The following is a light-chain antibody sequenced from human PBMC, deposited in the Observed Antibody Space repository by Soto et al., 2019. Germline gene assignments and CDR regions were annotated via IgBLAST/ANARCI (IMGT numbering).Light chain of an antibody. CDR3: QKDNCAPFP. Sequence: DIQMTQSPSSLSASVGDRVTITCRASQGISNYLAWYQQKPGKVPQVLIYTASSLQSGVPSRFSGSGYGTDFTLIISSQQPEDVATDYCQKDNCAPFPFGPGTTVDIK. CDR1: QGISNY. V-gene: IGKV1-27*01. CDR2: TAS. J-gene: IGKJ3*01.